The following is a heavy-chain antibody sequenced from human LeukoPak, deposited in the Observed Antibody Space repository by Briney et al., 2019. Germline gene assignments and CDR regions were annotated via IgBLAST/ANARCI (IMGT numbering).Heavy chain of an antibody. CDR1: GYTFTSYY. V-gene: IGHV1-46*01. Sequence: ASVKVSCKASGYTFTSYYMHWVRQAPGQGLEWMGIINPSGGSTSYAQKFQGRVTMTRDTSTSTVYMELSSLRSEDTAVYYCARDQVAAVAGYYYYYGMDVWGQGTTVTVSS. CDR2: INPSGGST. J-gene: IGHJ6*02. CDR3: ARDQVAAVAGYYYYYGMDV. D-gene: IGHD6-19*01.